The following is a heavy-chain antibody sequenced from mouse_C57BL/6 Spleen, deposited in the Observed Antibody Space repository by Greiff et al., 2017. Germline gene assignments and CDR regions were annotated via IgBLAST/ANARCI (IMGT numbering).Heavy chain of an antibody. D-gene: IGHD2-4*01. CDR1: GFTFSDYG. CDR2: ISSGSSTI. Sequence: EVKLVESGGGLVKPGGSLKLSCAASGFTFSDYGMHWVSQAPEKGLEWVAYISSGSSTINYADTVKGRFTISRDNAKNTLFLHMTSLRSEDTSMYYCARDYYYDGGFAYWGQGTLVTVSA. CDR3: ARDYYYDGGFAY. V-gene: IGHV5-17*01. J-gene: IGHJ3*01.